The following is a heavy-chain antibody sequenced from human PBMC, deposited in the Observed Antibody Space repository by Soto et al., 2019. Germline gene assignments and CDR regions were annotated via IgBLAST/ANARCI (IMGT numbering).Heavy chain of an antibody. Sequence: PGGSLRLSCAASGFTFSSYAMHWVRQAPGKGLEWVAVISYDGSNKYYADSVKGRFTISRDNSKNTLYLQMNSLRAEDTAVYYCAAESSSYYYYYGMDVWGQGTTVAVSS. CDR3: AAESSSYYYYYGMDV. J-gene: IGHJ6*02. V-gene: IGHV3-30-3*01. CDR1: GFTFSSYA. D-gene: IGHD2-2*01. CDR2: ISYDGSNK.